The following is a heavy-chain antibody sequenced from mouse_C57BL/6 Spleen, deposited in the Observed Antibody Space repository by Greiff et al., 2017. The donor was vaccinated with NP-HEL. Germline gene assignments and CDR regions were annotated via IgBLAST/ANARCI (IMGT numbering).Heavy chain of an antibody. CDR3: ARSVVTIGFAY. V-gene: IGHV1-66*01. CDR1: GYSFTSYY. D-gene: IGHD2-5*01. CDR2: IYPGSGNT. Sequence: QVQLKQSGPELVKPGASVKISCKASGYSFTSYYIHWVKQRPGQGLEWIGWIYPGSGNTKYNEKFKGKATLTADTSSSTAYMQLSSLTSEDSAVYYCARSVVTIGFAYWGQGTLVTVSA. J-gene: IGHJ3*01.